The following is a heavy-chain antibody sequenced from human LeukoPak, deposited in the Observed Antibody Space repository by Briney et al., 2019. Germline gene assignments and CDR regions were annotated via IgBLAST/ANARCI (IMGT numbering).Heavy chain of an antibody. Sequence: AETLSLTCAVSGGSISSYYWSWIRQPPGKGLEWIGDIYNSGRTNYNASLKRRVTISLDKSKNQFLLNVKYVNTGDQAGDLCGRDNYRVFDAFHLWRQGTVVPVSS. V-gene: IGHV4-59*08. CDR3: GRDNYRVFDAFHL. CDR1: GGSISSYY. CDR2: IYNSGRT. J-gene: IGHJ3*01. D-gene: IGHD5-24*01.